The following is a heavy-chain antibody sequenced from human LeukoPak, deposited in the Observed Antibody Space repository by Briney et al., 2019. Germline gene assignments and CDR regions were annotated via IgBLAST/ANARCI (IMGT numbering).Heavy chain of an antibody. D-gene: IGHD2-21*02. CDR2: ISAYNGNT. CDR1: GYTFTSYG. Sequence: ASVKVSCKASGYTFTSYGISWVRQAPGQGLEWMGWISAYNGNTNYAQKLQGRVTMTTDTSTSTAYMELRSLRSDDTAVYFCAKDSPSVTATPHDYWGQGALVTVSS. J-gene: IGHJ4*02. V-gene: IGHV1-18*01. CDR3: AKDSPSVTATPHDY.